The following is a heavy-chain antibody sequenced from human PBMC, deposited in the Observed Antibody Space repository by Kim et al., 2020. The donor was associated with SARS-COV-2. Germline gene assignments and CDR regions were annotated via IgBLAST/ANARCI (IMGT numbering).Heavy chain of an antibody. Sequence: NPSLKRRVNISVDTSKNQCSLKLSSVTAADTAVYYCARDGSTMTRGAFDIWGQGTMVTVSS. CDR3: ARDGSTMTRGAFDI. J-gene: IGHJ3*02. V-gene: IGHV4-59*01. D-gene: IGHD3-10*01.